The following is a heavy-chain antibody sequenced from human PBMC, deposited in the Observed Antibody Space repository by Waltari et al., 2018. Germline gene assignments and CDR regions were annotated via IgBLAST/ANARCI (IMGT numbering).Heavy chain of an antibody. V-gene: IGHV3-23*01. D-gene: IGHD2-15*01. J-gene: IGHJ6*02. CDR2: ISGSGGST. Sequence: VQLQESGPGLVKPSETLSLTCAVSGYSISSGYYWGWIRQPPGKGLEWVSAISGSGGSTYYADSVKGRFTISRDNSKNTLYLQMNSLRAEDTAVYYCAKDGRGGDYYYYGMDVWGQGTTVTVSS. CDR3: AKDGRGGDYYYYGMDV. CDR1: GYSISSGYY.